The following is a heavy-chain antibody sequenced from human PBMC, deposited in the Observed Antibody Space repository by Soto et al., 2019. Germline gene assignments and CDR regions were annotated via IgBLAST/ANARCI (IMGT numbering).Heavy chain of an antibody. Sequence: NPSETLSLTCTVSGGSISSYYWSWIRQPPGKGLEWIGYIYYSGSTNYNPSLKSRVTISVDTSKNQFSLKLSSVTAADTAVYYCARLLFGAANWFDPWGQGTLVTVSS. V-gene: IGHV4-59*01. CDR1: GGSISSYY. CDR3: ARLLFGAANWFDP. J-gene: IGHJ5*02. CDR2: IYYSGST. D-gene: IGHD3-10*01.